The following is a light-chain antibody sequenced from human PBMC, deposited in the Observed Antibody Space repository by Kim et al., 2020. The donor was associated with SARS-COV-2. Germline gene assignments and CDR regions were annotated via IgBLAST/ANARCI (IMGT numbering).Light chain of an antibody. CDR1: RRRSYY. CDR3: NSRDSSGNHVV. J-gene: IGLJ2*01. Sequence: LGQKVRINSQRDRRRSYYASWYQQKPGQAPVLVIYGKNNRPSGIPDRFSGSSSGNTASLTITGAQAEDEADYYCNSRDSSGNHVVFGGGTQLTVL. V-gene: IGLV3-19*01. CDR2: GKN.